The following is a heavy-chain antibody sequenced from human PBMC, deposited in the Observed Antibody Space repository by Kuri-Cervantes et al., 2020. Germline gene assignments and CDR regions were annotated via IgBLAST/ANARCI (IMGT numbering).Heavy chain of an antibody. CDR1: GYTFTKFA. CDR2: FDPEDGET. V-gene: IGHV1-24*01. J-gene: IGHJ6*02. Sequence: ASVKVSCKVSGYTFTKFAMHWVRQAPGKGLEWMGGFDPEDGETIYAQKFQGRVTMTRDTSTSTVYMELSSLRSEDTAVYYCARDLRPIVAPLNYYYGMDVWGQGTTVTVSS. CDR3: ARDLRPIVAPLNYYYGMDV. D-gene: IGHD5-12*01.